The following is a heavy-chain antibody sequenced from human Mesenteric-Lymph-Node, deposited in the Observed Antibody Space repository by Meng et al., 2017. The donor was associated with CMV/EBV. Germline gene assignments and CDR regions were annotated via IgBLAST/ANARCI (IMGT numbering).Heavy chain of an antibody. Sequence: GASEVTLSNSSIHWVRQAPGKGLEWVAVISHDGNHKYYADSVKGRFTISRDNSKNTVFLQMTSLSPDDAAVYYCAKDPCSTSCYIGYWGQGTLVTVSS. J-gene: IGHJ4*02. CDR3: AKDPCSTSCYIGY. D-gene: IGHD2-2*02. CDR2: ISHDGNHK. V-gene: IGHV3-30-3*01. CDR1: EVTLSNSS.